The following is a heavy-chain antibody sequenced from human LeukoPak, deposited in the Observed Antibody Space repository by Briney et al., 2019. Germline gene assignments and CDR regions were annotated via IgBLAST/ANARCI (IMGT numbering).Heavy chain of an antibody. CDR2: ISSSSSYI. Sequence: PGGSLRLSCAASGFTFSSYSMNWVRQAPGKGLEWVSSISSSSSYIYYADSVRGRFTISRDNSKNTLYLQMNSLRPEDTAVYYCATGHYYNSGRAFDYWGQGTLVTVSP. J-gene: IGHJ4*02. CDR3: ATGHYYNSGRAFDY. V-gene: IGHV3-21*01. CDR1: GFTFSSYS. D-gene: IGHD3-10*01.